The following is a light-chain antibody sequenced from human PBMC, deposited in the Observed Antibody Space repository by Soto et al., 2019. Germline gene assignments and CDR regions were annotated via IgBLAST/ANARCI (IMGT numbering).Light chain of an antibody. CDR3: LQAINYQWK. J-gene: IGKJ1*01. CDR1: QGIGNA. Sequence: AIRMTQSPSSLSASGGDRVTISCRASQGIGNALGWYQQKPGKPPKVLIYGASNLQSGVPPRFSGSGSGTDFTLAISSLQPDDPETYYCLQAINYQWKFVQGTKVDI. V-gene: IGKV1-6*01. CDR2: GAS.